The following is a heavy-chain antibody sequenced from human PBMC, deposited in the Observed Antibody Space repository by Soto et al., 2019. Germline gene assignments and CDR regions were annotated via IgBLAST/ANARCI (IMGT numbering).Heavy chain of an antibody. D-gene: IGHD3-10*01. J-gene: IGHJ4*02. CDR2: ISAYNGNT. CDR3: AIHAGGWDGSGSYSD. V-gene: IGHV1-18*01. Sequence: QVQLVQSGAEVKKPGASVKVSCKASGYTFTSYGISWVRQAPGQGLEWMGWISAYNGNTNYAQKLQGRVTMTTDTSTSTADMELRSRRSDDTAVYYCAIHAGGWDGSGSYSDWGQGTLVTVSS. CDR1: GYTFTSYG.